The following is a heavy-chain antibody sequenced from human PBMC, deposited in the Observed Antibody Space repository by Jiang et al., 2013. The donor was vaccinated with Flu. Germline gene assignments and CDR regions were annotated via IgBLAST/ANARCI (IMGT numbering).Heavy chain of an antibody. J-gene: IGHJ4*02. CDR2: IRSAGDTK. CDR1: GFSLSSYS. Sequence: SCVVSGFSLSSYSMNWVRQPPGKGLEWVSYIRSAGDTKHYADSVKGRFTISRDIAENSLYLQMNSLREEDTAVYYCVRDPHALDYWGQGTLVT. CDR3: VRDPHALDY. V-gene: IGHV3-48*02.